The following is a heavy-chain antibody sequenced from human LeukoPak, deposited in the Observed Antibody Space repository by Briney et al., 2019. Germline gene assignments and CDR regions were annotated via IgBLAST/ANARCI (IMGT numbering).Heavy chain of an antibody. J-gene: IGHJ3*02. CDR2: IYTSGST. D-gene: IGHD3-22*01. Sequence: TLSLTCTVSGGSISSGSYYWSWIRQPPGKGLEWIGRIYTSGSTNYNPSLNSRVTISVDTSKNQFSLKLSSVTAADTAVYYCARAVGDYYDSSANDAFDIWGQGTMVTVSS. CDR1: GGSISSGSYY. V-gene: IGHV4-61*02. CDR3: ARAVGDYYDSSANDAFDI.